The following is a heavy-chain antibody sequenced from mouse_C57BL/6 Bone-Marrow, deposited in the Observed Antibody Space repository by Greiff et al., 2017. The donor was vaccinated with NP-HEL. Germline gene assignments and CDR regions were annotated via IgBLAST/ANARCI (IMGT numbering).Heavy chain of an antibody. CDR1: GFTFSDYY. D-gene: IGHD2-4*01. Sequence: EVKLVESGGGLVQPGGSLKLSCAASGFTFSDYYMYWVRQTPEKRLEWVAYISNGGGSTYYPDTVKGRFTISRDNAKNTLYLQMSRLKSEDTAMYYCARQPLYYDYDGYAMDYWGQGTSVTVSS. J-gene: IGHJ4*01. V-gene: IGHV5-12*01. CDR2: ISNGGGST. CDR3: ARQPLYYDYDGYAMDY.